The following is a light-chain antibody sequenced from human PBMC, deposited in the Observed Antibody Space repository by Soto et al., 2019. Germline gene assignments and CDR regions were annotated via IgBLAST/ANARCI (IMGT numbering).Light chain of an antibody. CDR1: SSDVGSYNL. J-gene: IGLJ1*01. Sequence: QSALTQPASGSGSPGQSITISCTGTSSDVGSYNLVSWYQQHPGKAPKLMIYEGSKRPSGVSNRFSGSKSGNTASLTISGLQAEYEADYYCCSYAGSSSYVFGTGTKLTVL. V-gene: IGLV2-23*01. CDR2: EGS. CDR3: CSYAGSSSYV.